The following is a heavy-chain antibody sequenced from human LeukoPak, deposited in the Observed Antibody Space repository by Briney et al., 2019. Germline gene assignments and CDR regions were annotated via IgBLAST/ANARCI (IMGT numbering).Heavy chain of an antibody. CDR3: ARAVSPYYYDSSGISFLDY. Sequence: QAGGSLRLSCAPSGFTFSTYWMTWVRQAPGKGLEWVANIKQDGSEKNYVDSVKGRFTISRDNARNSLYLQMDSLRGDDTAVYYCARAVSPYYYDSSGISFLDYWGQGTLVTVSS. D-gene: IGHD3-22*01. CDR2: IKQDGSEK. J-gene: IGHJ4*02. V-gene: IGHV3-7*01. CDR1: GFTFSTYW.